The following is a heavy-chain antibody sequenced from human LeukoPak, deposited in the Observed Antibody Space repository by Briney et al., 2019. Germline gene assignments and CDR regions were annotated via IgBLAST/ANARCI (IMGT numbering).Heavy chain of an antibody. V-gene: IGHV4-59*01. CDR2: IYYSGST. J-gene: IGHJ4*02. CDR3: ARGDYGDYEQTYYFDH. Sequence: SETLSLTCAVYGGSFSGYYWSWIRQPPGKGLEWIGYIYYSGSTNYNPSLKSRVTISVDTSKNQFSLKLSSVTAADTAVYYCARGDYGDYEQTYYFDHWGQGTLVSVSS. D-gene: IGHD4-17*01. CDR1: GGSFSGYY.